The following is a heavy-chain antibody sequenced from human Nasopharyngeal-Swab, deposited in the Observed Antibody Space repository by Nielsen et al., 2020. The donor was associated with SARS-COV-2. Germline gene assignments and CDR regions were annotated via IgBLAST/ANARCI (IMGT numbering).Heavy chain of an antibody. CDR3: ARRPTTVTTWWFDP. CDR1: GGTFSSYA. J-gene: IGHJ5*02. D-gene: IGHD4-11*01. V-gene: IGHV1-69*13. Sequence: SVKVSCKASGGTFSSYAISWVRQAPGQGLEWMGGIIPIFGTANYAQKFQGRVTITADESTSTAYMELSSLRSGDTAVYYCARRPTTVTTWWFDPWGQGTLVTVSS. CDR2: IIPIFGTA.